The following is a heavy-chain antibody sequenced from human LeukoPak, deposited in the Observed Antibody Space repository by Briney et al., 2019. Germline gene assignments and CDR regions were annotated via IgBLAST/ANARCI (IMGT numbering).Heavy chain of an antibody. V-gene: IGHV3-9*01. CDR1: GFTFDDYA. J-gene: IGHJ4*02. Sequence: GGSLRLSCAASGFTFDDYAMDWVRHAPGKGLEWVSGISWNSGSINYADSVKGRFTISRDNAKNSLYLQMNSLRTEDTALYYCAKQSAGTHGYFDYWGQGTLVTGSS. CDR3: AKQSAGTHGYFDY. D-gene: IGHD2-8*01. CDR2: ISWNSGSI.